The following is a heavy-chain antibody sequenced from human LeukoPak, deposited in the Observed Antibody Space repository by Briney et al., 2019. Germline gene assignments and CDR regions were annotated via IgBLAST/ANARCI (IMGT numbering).Heavy chain of an antibody. J-gene: IGHJ6*03. V-gene: IGHV1-18*01. CDR3: ARTVVVTAIQGYYYYYMDV. Sequence: ASVKVSCKASGYTFTSYGISWVRQAPGQGLEWMGWISAYNGNTNYAQKLQGRVTMTTDTSTSTAYMELRSLRSDDTAVYYCARTVVVTAIQGYYYYYMDVWGKGTTVTVSS. CDR2: ISAYNGNT. D-gene: IGHD2-21*02. CDR1: GYTFTSYG.